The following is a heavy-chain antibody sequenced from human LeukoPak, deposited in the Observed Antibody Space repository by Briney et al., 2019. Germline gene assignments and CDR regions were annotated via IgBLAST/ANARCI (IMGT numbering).Heavy chain of an antibody. CDR3: ARGRNCFDP. CDR1: GFTFSTHW. CDR2: ISSSSSYI. J-gene: IGHJ5*02. V-gene: IGHV3-21*01. Sequence: PGGSLRLSCAASGFTFSTHWMSWVRQAPGKGLEWVSSISSSSSYIYYADSVKGRFTISRDNAKNSLYLQMHSLRAEDTAVYYCARGRNCFDPWGQGTLVTVSS.